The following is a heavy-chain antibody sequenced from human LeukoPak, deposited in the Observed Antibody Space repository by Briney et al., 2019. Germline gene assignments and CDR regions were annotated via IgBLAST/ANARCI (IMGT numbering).Heavy chain of an antibody. CDR1: GFTFSSFG. CDR2: IWYDASNK. D-gene: IGHD6-13*01. J-gene: IGHJ5*02. V-gene: IGHV3-33*01. CDR3: VIGVGDSRINYFGP. Sequence: PGGSLRLSCAASGFTFSSFGMHWVRQAPGKGLEWVAVIWYDASNKYYADSVKGRFTISRDNSKNTLFLQMNSLRDDDTAVYYCVIGVGDSRINYFGPWGQGTLVIVSS.